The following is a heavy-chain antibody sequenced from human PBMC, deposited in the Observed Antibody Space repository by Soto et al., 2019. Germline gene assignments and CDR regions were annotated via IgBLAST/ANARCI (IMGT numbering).Heavy chain of an antibody. Sequence: EVQLVESGGGLVQPGGSLRLSCAVSGFTVSSNYMSWVRQAPGKGLEWVSVIYSGGSTYYADSVKGRFTISRDNSKNTLYLQMNSLRAEDTAVYYCAREGIRSPPYYWCQGTLVTVSS. J-gene: IGHJ4*02. CDR3: AREGIRSPPYY. CDR1: GFTVSSNY. D-gene: IGHD4-17*01. V-gene: IGHV3-66*01. CDR2: IYSGGST.